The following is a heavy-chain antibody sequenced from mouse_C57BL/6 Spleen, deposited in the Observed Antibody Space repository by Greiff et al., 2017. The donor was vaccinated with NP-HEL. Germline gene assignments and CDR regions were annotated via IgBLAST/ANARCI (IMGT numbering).Heavy chain of an antibody. CDR1: GFTFSSYG. D-gene: IGHD1-1*01. V-gene: IGHV5-6*01. CDR2: ISSGGSYT. Sequence: EVQRVESGGDLVKPGGSLKLSCAASGFTFSSYGMSWVRQTPGKRLEWVATISSGGSYTYYPDSVKGRFTISRDNAKNTLYLQMSSLKSEDTAMYYCARDGDYYGSGAMDYWGQGTSVTVSS. CDR3: ARDGDYYGSGAMDY. J-gene: IGHJ4*01.